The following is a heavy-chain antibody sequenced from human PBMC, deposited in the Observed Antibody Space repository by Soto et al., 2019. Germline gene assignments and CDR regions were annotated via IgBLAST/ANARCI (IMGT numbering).Heavy chain of an antibody. CDR3: ARAPVYYDSTGIDY. D-gene: IGHD3-22*01. Sequence: GGSLRLSCAASGFTFSSYAMHWVRQAPGKGLEWVAVISYDGSNKYYADSVKGRFTISRDNSENTLYLQMNSLRAEDTAVYYCARAPVYYDSTGIDYWGQGTLVTVSS. V-gene: IGHV3-30-3*01. CDR2: ISYDGSNK. J-gene: IGHJ4*02. CDR1: GFTFSSYA.